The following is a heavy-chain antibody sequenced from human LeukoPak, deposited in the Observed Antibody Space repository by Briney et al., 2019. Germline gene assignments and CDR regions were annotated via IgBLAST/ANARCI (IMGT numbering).Heavy chain of an antibody. CDR3: ARGAPTYYDFWSGYYLLDY. D-gene: IGHD3-3*01. J-gene: IGHJ4*02. V-gene: IGHV3-64*01. CDR1: GFTFSSYA. Sequence: GGSLRLSCAASGFTFSSYAMHWVRQAPGKGLEYVSAISSNGGSTYYANFVKGRFTISRDNAKNSLYLQMNSLRAEDTAVYYCARGAPTYYDFWSGYYLLDYWGQGTLVTVSS. CDR2: ISSNGGST.